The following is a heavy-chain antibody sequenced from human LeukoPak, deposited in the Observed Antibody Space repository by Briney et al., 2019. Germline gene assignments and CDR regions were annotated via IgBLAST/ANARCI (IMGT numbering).Heavy chain of an antibody. CDR2: IRYDGSNK. CDR3: AKDILWFGELLPTDY. Sequence: GGSLRLSCAASGFTFSSYGMHWVRQAPGKGLEWVAFIRYDGSNKYYADSVKGRFTISRDNSKNTLYLQMNSLRAEDTAVYYCAKDILWFGELLPTDYWGQGTLVTVSS. V-gene: IGHV3-30*02. J-gene: IGHJ4*02. CDR1: GFTFSSYG. D-gene: IGHD3-10*01.